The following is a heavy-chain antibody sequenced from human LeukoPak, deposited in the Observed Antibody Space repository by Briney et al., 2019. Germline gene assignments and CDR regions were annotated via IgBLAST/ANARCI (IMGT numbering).Heavy chain of an antibody. V-gene: IGHV1-2*02. Sequence: GASVKISCKASGYTFTGYYMHWVRQAPGQGLEWMGWINPNSGGTNYAQKFQGRVTMTRDTSISTAYMELSRLRSDDTAVYYCARAGDFEYYYMDVWGKGTTVTVSS. CDR2: INPNSGGT. J-gene: IGHJ6*03. CDR3: ARAGDFEYYYMDV. D-gene: IGHD3-16*01. CDR1: GYTFTGYY.